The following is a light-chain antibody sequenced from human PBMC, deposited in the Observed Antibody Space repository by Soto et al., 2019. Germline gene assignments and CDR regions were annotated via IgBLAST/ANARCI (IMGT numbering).Light chain of an antibody. J-gene: IGKJ4*01. CDR1: QSISKY. Sequence: EIVLTQSPATLSVSPGETATVSCRASQSISKYLAWYQQKPGQTPRLLIYNASNRAAGIPARFSGSGSGTDFTLTIARLETEDFAVYYCQQRTNWPPKLTFGGGTRVE. CDR2: NAS. V-gene: IGKV3-11*01. CDR3: QQRTNWPPKLT.